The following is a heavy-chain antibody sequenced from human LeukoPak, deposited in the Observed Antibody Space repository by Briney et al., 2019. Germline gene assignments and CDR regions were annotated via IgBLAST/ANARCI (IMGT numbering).Heavy chain of an antibody. CDR2: IRGSGGST. V-gene: IGHV3-23*01. J-gene: IGHJ4*02. CDR1: GFTFSSYD. CDR3: AKATMIVVVRAFDY. Sequence: GGSLRLSCAASGFTFSSYDMSWAGQPPGKGLEGSPAIRGSGGSTYYADPVKGRFTISRDDSKNTLYLQMTSLTAEDTAVYYCAKATMIVVVRAFDYWGQGTLVTVSS. D-gene: IGHD3-22*01.